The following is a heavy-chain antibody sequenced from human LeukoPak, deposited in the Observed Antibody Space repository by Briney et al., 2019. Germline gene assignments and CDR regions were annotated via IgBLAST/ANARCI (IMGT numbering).Heavy chain of an antibody. Sequence: ASVKVSCKASGYTFTSYGISWVRQAPGQGLEWMGWISAYNGNTNYAQKLQGRVTMTRDTSTSTVYLEMNSLRSDDTAVYYCARGCIRGDCFDSWGRGTLVIVSS. J-gene: IGHJ5*01. CDR1: GYTFTSYG. V-gene: IGHV1-18*01. D-gene: IGHD1-20*01. CDR2: ISAYNGNT. CDR3: ARGCIRGDCFDS.